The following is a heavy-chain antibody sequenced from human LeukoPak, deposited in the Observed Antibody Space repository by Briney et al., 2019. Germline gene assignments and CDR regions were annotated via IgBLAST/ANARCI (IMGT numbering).Heavy chain of an antibody. V-gene: IGHV3-13*01. CDR2: IGTAGDT. J-gene: IGHJ6*02. D-gene: IGHD1-1*01. CDR3: ARGYNWDEGYFHGLDV. Sequence: GSLSLPCAASGFTFSTHDMHWVRQAPGKGLQWVSGIGTAGDTYYADSLRGRFTISREDGRKSFFLQMNSLRLGDTAVYYCARGYNWDEGYFHGLDVWGQGATVTVSS. CDR1: GFTFSTHD.